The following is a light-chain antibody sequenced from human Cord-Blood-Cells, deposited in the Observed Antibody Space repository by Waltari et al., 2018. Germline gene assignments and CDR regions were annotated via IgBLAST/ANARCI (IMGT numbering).Light chain of an antibody. V-gene: IGLV2-14*01. CDR2: EVS. CDR3: SSYTSSSTLV. Sequence: QSALTQPASVSGSPGQSITISCTGTSSDVGGYNYVSWYQQHPGKAPKLMIYEVSERPSGVSNRFSGSKSGNTASLTISGLQAEDEADYYCSSYTSSSTLVFGTGTKVTVL. CDR1: SSDVGGYNY. J-gene: IGLJ1*01.